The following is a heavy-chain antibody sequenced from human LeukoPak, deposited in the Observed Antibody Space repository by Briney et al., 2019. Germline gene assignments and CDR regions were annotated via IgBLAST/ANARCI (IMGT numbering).Heavy chain of an antibody. V-gene: IGHV3-23*01. D-gene: IGHD3-22*01. Sequence: GRSLRLSCAASGFTFSSYAMSWVRQAPGKGLEWVSAISGSDGSTYYADSVKGRFTISRDNSKNTLYLQMNSLRAEDTAVYYCAKNYDSSGYYPGPFGYWGQGTLVTVS. J-gene: IGHJ4*02. CDR1: GFTFSSYA. CDR3: AKNYDSSGYYPGPFGY. CDR2: ISGSDGST.